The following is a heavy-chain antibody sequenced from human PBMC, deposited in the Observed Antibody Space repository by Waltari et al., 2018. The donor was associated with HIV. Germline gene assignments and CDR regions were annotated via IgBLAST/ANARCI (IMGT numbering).Heavy chain of an antibody. Sequence: QVQLLQSGPEVRKPGASVKVSCRAYGYNFTGYSMHWVRQAPGQGLEWMGWINPNSGNTHLAQKFKGKVTMTRVTSIRTAYLEMRRLKSDDTAIYYCARDGVGDAAFDYWGQGTLVTVS. CDR2: INPNSGNT. V-gene: IGHV1-2*02. J-gene: IGHJ4*02. CDR3: ARDGVGDAAFDY. D-gene: IGHD1-26*01. CDR1: GYNFTGYS.